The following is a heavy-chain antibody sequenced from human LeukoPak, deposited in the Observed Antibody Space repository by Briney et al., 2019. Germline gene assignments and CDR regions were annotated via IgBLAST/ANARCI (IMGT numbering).Heavy chain of an antibody. CDR1: GGSMSSSSYY. CDR2: IYTSGST. V-gene: IGHV4-39*07. J-gene: IGHJ4*02. D-gene: IGHD6-13*01. CDR3: ARSLYSSSWEPFDY. Sequence: SETLSLTCTVSGGSMSSSSYYWGWIRQPPGKGLEWIGRIYTSGSTYYNPSLKSRVTISVDTSKNEFSLKLSSVTAADTAVYYCARSLYSSSWEPFDYWGQGTLVTVSS.